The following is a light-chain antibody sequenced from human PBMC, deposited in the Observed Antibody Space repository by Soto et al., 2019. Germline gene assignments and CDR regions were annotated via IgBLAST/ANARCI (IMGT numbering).Light chain of an antibody. J-gene: IGKJ1*01. Sequence: DIQKKQYKSSVSASVGHRVAITCRASQGISSFLAWYQQTAGKAPKILIYDASNLESGVPSRFRGSGSGTEFTLSVSRLQAEDVATDCCLQHNTSPWTFGQGSKV. CDR2: DAS. CDR3: LQHNTSPWT. V-gene: IGKV1-12*01. CDR1: QGISSF.